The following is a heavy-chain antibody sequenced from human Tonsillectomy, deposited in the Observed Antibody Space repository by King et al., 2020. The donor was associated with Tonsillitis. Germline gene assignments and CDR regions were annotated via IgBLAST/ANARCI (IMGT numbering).Heavy chain of an antibody. Sequence: VQLQESGPGLVKPSETLSLTCNVSGVSISSFYWSWIRQSPGKGLEWIGCMFFSGRSNYNPSLKSRVTMSVDTSKNQFSLKLTSVTAADTAVYYCARGGFLEWLSLWGQGTKVTVSS. CDR3: ARGGFLEWLSL. CDR2: MFFSGRS. CDR1: GVSISSFY. J-gene: IGHJ3*01. V-gene: IGHV4-59*01. D-gene: IGHD3-3*01.